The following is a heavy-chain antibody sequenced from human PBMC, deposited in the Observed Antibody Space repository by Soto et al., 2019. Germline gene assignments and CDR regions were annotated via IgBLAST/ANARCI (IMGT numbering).Heavy chain of an antibody. Sequence: GGSLRLSCTASGFAFSNVSMNWVRQAPGKGLEWISTIREGGEPTFYADSVKGRFTISRDNSKSAVYLQMNSLRVEDTAIYYCAKAGRFVDIFFDYWGQGSLVTVSS. CDR2: IREGGEPT. V-gene: IGHV3-23*01. D-gene: IGHD3-9*01. CDR1: GFAFSNVS. CDR3: AKAGRFVDIFFDY. J-gene: IGHJ4*02.